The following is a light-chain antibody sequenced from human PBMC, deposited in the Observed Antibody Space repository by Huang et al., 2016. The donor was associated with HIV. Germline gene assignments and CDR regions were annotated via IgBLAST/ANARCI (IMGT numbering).Light chain of an antibody. V-gene: IGKV4-1*01. CDR3: QQYSNART. Sequence: DIVMTQSPDSLAVSLGERATINCKSSQSLLDSSNNKNYLAWYQQKPGQPPNLFIYWASTRESGVPDRFSGSGSGTDFTLSISSLQAEDVAVYYCQQYSNARTFGQGTKVEIK. J-gene: IGKJ1*01. CDR1: QSLLDSSNNKNY. CDR2: WAS.